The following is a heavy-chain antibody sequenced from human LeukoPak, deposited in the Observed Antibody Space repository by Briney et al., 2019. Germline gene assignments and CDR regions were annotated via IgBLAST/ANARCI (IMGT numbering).Heavy chain of an antibody. CDR2: ISGSGGST. CDR1: GFTFSNYA. Sequence: GGSVTLSCAASGFTFSNYAMMWVRHAPGQGLEWVSVISGSGGSTYYADSVKGRFTISRDNSKNTLYLKMNSLRAEDTAIFYCAKSLFPSATGTVRAFHIWGQGTRVTVSS. D-gene: IGHD1-1*01. J-gene: IGHJ3*02. CDR3: AKSLFPSATGTVRAFHI. V-gene: IGHV3-23*01.